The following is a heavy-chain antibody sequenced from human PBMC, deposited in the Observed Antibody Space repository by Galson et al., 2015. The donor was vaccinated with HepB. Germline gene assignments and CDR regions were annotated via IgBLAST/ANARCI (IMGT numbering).Heavy chain of an antibody. CDR2: ISYDGSNK. V-gene: IGHV3-30*04. Sequence: SLRLSCAASGFTFSSYAMHWVRQAPGKGLEWVAVISYDGSNKYYADSVKGRFTISRDNSKNTLYLQMNSLRAEDTAVYYCARGGVAAGYSAFDPWGQGTLVTVSS. CDR1: GFTFSSYA. CDR3: ARGGVAAGYSAFDP. D-gene: IGHD6-13*01. J-gene: IGHJ5*02.